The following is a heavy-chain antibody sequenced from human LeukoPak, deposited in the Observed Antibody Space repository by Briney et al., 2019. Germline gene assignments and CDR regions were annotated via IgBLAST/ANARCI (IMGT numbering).Heavy chain of an antibody. CDR2: IDPNRGGT. J-gene: IGHJ6*03. Sequence: ASVKVSCKTSGYTFTDYNMHWVRQAPGQGPEWMGWIDPNRGGTNYAHRFQDRVTITRDTSISTVYMELNNLRSNDTAVYYCARDWDQLVPSKGGPPRYFYFMDVWGKGTSVIVSS. CDR1: GYTFTDYN. V-gene: IGHV1-2*07. D-gene: IGHD2-15*01. CDR3: ARDWDQLVPSKGGPPRYFYFMDV.